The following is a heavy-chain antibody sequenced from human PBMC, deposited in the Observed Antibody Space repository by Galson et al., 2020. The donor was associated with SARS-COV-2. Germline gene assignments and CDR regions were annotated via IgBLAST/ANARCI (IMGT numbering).Heavy chain of an antibody. CDR2: ISAYNGNT. Sequence: ASVKVSCKASGYTFTSYGISWVRQAPGQGLEWMGWISAYNGNTNYAQKLQGRVTMTTDTSTSTAYMELRSLRSDDTAVYYCARDGRHSGYDSHYYYYYMDVGGKGTTVTISS. CDR3: ARDGRHSGYDSHYYYYYMDV. D-gene: IGHD5-12*01. V-gene: IGHV1-18*01. CDR1: GYTFTSYG. J-gene: IGHJ6*03.